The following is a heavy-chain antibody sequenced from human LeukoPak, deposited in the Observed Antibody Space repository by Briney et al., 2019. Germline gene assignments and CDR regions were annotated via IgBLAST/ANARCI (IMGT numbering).Heavy chain of an antibody. CDR2: ISYDGGNK. CDR1: GFTFSDYA. Sequence: GGSLRLSCAASGFTFSDYAMNWVRQAPGKGLEWVAVISYDGGNKYYADSVKGRFTISRDNSKNTLDLQINSLRAEDTAVYYCARDPRGYSYGLYGMDVWGQGTTVTVSS. V-gene: IGHV3-30-3*01. J-gene: IGHJ6*02. CDR3: ARDPRGYSYGLYGMDV. D-gene: IGHD5-18*01.